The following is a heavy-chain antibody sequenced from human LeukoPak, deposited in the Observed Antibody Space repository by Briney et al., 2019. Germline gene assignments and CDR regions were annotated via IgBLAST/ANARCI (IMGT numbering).Heavy chain of an antibody. D-gene: IGHD1-1*01. CDR3: AKDLTNWNVDY. CDR2: IRISGDTS. Sequence: GGSLRLSCAVSGFTFSSYAMSWVRQAPGKGLEWVSGIRISGDTSYYADSVKGRFSISRDNSKNTLYLQMNSLRAEGTAVYYCAKDLTNWNVDYWGQGTLVTVSS. CDR1: GFTFSSYA. V-gene: IGHV3-23*01. J-gene: IGHJ4*02.